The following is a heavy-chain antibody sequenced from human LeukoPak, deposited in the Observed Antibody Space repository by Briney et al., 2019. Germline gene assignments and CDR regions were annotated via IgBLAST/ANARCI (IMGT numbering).Heavy chain of an antibody. J-gene: IGHJ4*02. D-gene: IGHD3-9*01. V-gene: IGHV4-4*02. CDR3: GKTDIYFNPIDY. Sequence: SGTLSLTCAVSGVSISSSEWWIWVRQPPGQGLEWIGEIHRDGRTRYNPSLKSRVTMSIDYSKNQFSLKVSSVTAADTAMYYCGKTDIYFNPIDYWGPGSLVTVSS. CDR2: IHRDGRT. CDR1: GVSISSSEW.